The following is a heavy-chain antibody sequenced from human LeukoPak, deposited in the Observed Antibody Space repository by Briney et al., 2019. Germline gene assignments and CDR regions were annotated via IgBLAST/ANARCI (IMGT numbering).Heavy chain of an antibody. CDR2: TKQDGSEI. Sequence: PAGSLRLSCATSGFTLSGYWMSWVRPAPGKGLEWVANTKQDGSEIYYVDSVKGRFTISRDNATNSLYLQINSLRAEDTAVYYCATNAATGIIDYWGQGILVTVSS. CDR1: GFTLSGYW. D-gene: IGHD6-13*01. J-gene: IGHJ4*02. CDR3: ATNAATGIIDY. V-gene: IGHV3-7*01.